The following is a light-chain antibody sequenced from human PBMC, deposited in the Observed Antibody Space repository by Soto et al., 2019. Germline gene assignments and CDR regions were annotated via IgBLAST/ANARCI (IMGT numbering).Light chain of an antibody. CDR3: QVYNSGTAT. Sequence: DIQMTQSPSSLSASVGERVTITCRASQGISNFLSWYQQKPGNTPTLLIYAASAWTSGVTSRFSGSGSGTDFTLTIASLQPEDFATYYCQVYNSGTATFGQGTRL. CDR2: AAS. CDR1: QGISNF. V-gene: IGKV1-27*01. J-gene: IGKJ5*01.